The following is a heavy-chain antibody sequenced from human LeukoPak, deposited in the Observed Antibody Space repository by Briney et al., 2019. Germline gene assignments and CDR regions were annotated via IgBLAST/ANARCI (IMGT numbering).Heavy chain of an antibody. CDR3: ARAQQLWYTTDYFDY. Sequence: SQTLSLTCAVSGGSISSGGYSWSWIRQPPGKGPEWIGYIYHSGSTYYNPSLKSRVTISVDRSKNQFSLKLSSVTAADTAVYYCARAQQLWYTTDYFDYWGQGTLVTVSS. CDR2: IYHSGST. V-gene: IGHV4-30-2*01. CDR1: GGSISSGGYS. J-gene: IGHJ4*02. D-gene: IGHD5-18*01.